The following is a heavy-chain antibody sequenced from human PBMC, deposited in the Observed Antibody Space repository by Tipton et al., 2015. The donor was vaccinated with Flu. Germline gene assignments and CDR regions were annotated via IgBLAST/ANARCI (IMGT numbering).Heavy chain of an antibody. CDR1: GGSFSGYY. V-gene: IGHV4-34*01. J-gene: IGHJ6*02. D-gene: IGHD3-3*01. CDR2: INHSGST. Sequence: LRLSCAVYGGSFSGYYWSWIRQPPGKGLEWIGEINHSGSTNYNPSLKSRVTISVDTSKNQFSLKLSSVTAADTAVYYCARGLENDFRYGMDVWGQGTMVTVSS. CDR3: ARGLENDFRYGMDV.